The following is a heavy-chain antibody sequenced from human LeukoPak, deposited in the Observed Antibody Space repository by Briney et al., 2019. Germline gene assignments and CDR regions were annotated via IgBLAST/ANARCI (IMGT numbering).Heavy chain of an antibody. D-gene: IGHD5-18*01. V-gene: IGHV4-4*07. J-gene: IGHJ4*02. CDR1: GGSISSYY. CDR2: IYTSGST. Sequence: SETLSLTCTVSGGSISSYYWSWIRQPAGKGLEWIGRIYTSGSTNCNPSLKSRVTMSVDTSKNQFSLKLSSVTAADTAVYYCARENPRIQLWFRGDYFNYWGQGTLVTVSS. CDR3: ARENPRIQLWFRGDYFNY.